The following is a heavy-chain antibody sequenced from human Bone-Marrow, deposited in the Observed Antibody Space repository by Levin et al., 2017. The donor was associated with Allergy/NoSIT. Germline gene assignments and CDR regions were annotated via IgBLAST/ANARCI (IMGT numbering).Heavy chain of an antibody. CDR1: GGSFSGYY. CDR3: ARRRTIVVVPAARSAAGGWYFDL. CDR2: INHCGST. D-gene: IGHD2-2*01. Sequence: SETLSLTCAVYGGSFSGYYWSWIRQPPGKGLEWIGEINHCGSTNYNPSLKSRVTISVDTSKNQFSLKLSSVTAADTAVYYCARRRTIVVVPAARSAAGGWYFDLWGRGTLVTVSS. J-gene: IGHJ2*01. V-gene: IGHV4-34*01.